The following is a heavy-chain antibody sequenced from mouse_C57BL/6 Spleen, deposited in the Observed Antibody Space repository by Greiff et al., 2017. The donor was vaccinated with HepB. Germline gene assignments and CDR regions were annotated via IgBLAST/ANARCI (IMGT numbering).Heavy chain of an antibody. V-gene: IGHV3-6*01. J-gene: IGHJ3*01. Sequence: EVHLVESGPGLVKPSQSLSLTCSVTGYSITSGYYWNWIRQFPGNKLEWMGYISYDGSNNYNPSLKNRISITRDTSKNQFFLKLNSVTTEDTATYYCARGDLLGFAYWGQGTLVTVSA. CDR1: GYSITSGYY. CDR2: ISYDGSN. CDR3: ARGDLLGFAY.